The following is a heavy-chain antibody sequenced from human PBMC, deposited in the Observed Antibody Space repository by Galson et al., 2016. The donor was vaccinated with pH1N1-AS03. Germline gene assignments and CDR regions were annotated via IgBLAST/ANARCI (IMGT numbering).Heavy chain of an antibody. CDR2: INHSGDT. CDR1: GGSISDYY. CDR3: ARDRISLVRGSFDYYGMDV. Sequence: ETLSLTCAVYGGSISDYYWTWIRQAPGKGLEWIGEINHSGDTTYNPSLESRVAISEDTSKKQFSVKLTSVTAADTAVYYCARDRISLVRGSFDYYGMDVWGQGTTATVSS. V-gene: IGHV4-34*01. J-gene: IGHJ6*02. D-gene: IGHD3-10*01.